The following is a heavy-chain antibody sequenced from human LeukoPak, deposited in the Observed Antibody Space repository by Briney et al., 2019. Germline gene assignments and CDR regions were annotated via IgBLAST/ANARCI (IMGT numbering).Heavy chain of an antibody. D-gene: IGHD1-26*01. CDR1: GFTFSSYS. CDR3: ARGLVGAVTENGAFDI. J-gene: IGHJ3*02. V-gene: IGHV3-21*01. CDR2: ISSSSSYI. Sequence: PGGSLRLSCAASGFTFSSYSMNWVRQAPGKGLEWVSSISSSSSYIYYADSVKGRFTISRDNAKNSLYLQMNSLRAEDTAVYYCARGLVGAVTENGAFDIWGQGTMVTVSS.